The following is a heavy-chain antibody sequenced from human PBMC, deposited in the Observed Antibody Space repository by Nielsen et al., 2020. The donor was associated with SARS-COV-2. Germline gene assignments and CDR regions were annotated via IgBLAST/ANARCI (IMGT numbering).Heavy chain of an antibody. CDR1: GFTFSSYW. V-gene: IGHV3-74*01. D-gene: IGHD6-19*01. CDR2: INSDGSST. CDR3: ARVPVAGLTGYWFFDL. J-gene: IGHJ2*01. Sequence: GESLKISCAASGFTFSSYWMHWVRQAPGKGLVWVSRINSDGSSTSYADSVKGRFTISRDNAKNSLYLQMNSLRAEDTAVYYCARVPVAGLTGYWFFDLWGRGTLVTVSS.